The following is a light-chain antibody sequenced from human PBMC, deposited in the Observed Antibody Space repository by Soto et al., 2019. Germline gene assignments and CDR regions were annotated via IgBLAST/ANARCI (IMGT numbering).Light chain of an antibody. CDR3: QQYDDLLS. Sequence: DIQMTQSPSSLSASAGDRVTITCQASQDIAKYLNWYQQKPGNAPKLLIYDASELHAGVPSRFSGSGSGTDFTFTISSVKPEDFATYYCQQYDDLLSFGGGTKVEIK. CDR2: DAS. CDR1: QDIAKY. V-gene: IGKV1-33*01. J-gene: IGKJ4*01.